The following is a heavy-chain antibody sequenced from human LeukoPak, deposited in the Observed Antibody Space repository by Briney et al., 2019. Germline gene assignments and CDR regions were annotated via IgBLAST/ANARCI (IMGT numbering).Heavy chain of an antibody. J-gene: IGHJ4*02. Sequence: GESLRLSCAASGFTFSSYGMNWVRQAPGKGLEWVSSISRSGSSIYYADSVKGRFTMSRDNAKNSLYLQMNSLRAEDTAVYYCAKDMAYCGGDCYWFDYWGQGTLVTVSS. CDR3: AKDMAYCGGDCYWFDY. CDR1: GFTFSSYG. CDR2: ISRSGSSI. D-gene: IGHD2-21*02. V-gene: IGHV3-21*04.